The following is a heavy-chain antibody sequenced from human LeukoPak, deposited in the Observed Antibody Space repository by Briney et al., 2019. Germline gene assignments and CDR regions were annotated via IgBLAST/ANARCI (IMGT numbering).Heavy chain of an antibody. D-gene: IGHD1-26*01. Sequence: PGGSLRLSCATSGFTFSSYAMSWVRQAPGKGLEWVSPISGSGGSTYYADSVKGRFTISRDNSKNTLYLQMNSLRAEDTAVYYCALAYREDYFDYWGQGTLVTVSS. V-gene: IGHV3-23*01. CDR3: ALAYREDYFDY. CDR1: GFTFSSYA. CDR2: ISGSGGST. J-gene: IGHJ4*02.